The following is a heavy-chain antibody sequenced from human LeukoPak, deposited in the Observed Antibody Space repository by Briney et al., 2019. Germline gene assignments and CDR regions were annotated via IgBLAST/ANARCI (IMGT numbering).Heavy chain of an antibody. CDR3: ARVGSSWLNFDY. V-gene: IGHV3-48*02. CDR1: GFTFSSYS. CDR2: ISGSSGTI. Sequence: PGGSLRLSCAASGFTFSSYSMNWVRQAPGKGLEWVSYISGSSGTISYADSVKGRFTISRDNAKNSLYLQMNSLRDEDTAIYYCARVGSSWLNFDYWGQGTLVTASS. J-gene: IGHJ4*02. D-gene: IGHD6-13*01.